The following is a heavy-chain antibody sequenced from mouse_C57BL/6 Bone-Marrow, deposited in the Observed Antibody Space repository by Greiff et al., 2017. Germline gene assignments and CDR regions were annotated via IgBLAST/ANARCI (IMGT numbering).Heavy chain of an antibody. Sequence: QVQLQQSGAELARPGASVKLSCKASGYTFTSYGISWVKQRTGQGLEWIGEIYPRSGNTYYNEKFKGKATLTADKSSSTAYMELRRLTSGVSAVYFGARWVPSSSDWYFDVWGTGTTVTVSS. V-gene: IGHV1-81*01. D-gene: IGHD1-1*01. CDR2: IYPRSGNT. CDR1: GYTFTSYG. CDR3: ARWVPSSSDWYFDV. J-gene: IGHJ1*03.